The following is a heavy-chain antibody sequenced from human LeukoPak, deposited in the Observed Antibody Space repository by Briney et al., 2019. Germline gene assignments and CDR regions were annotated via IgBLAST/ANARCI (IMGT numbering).Heavy chain of an antibody. CDR1: GGSISSYY. CDR3: AWEIRPYDYVWGSYNDY. J-gene: IGHJ4*02. V-gene: IGHV4-59*08. D-gene: IGHD3-16*01. Sequence: PSETLSLTCTVSGGSISSYYWSWIRQPPGKGLEWIGYIYYSGSTNYNPSLKSRVTISVDTSKNQFSLKLSSVTAADTAVYYCAWEIRPYDYVWGSYNDYWGQGTLVTVSS. CDR2: IYYSGST.